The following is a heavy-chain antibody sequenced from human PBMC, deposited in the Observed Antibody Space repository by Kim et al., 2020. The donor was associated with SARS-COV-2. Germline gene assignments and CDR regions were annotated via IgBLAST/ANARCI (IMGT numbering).Heavy chain of an antibody. CDR2: IKRNVGGGSA. CDR1: GFSFNTYW. Sequence: GGSLRLSCAASGFSFNTYWMTWVRQAPGKGLEWVARIKRNVGGGSAVDAIAVRVSFTISSADTSLTLHLKMQNLKTADTAEYDSSLAVTDRGR. J-gene: IGHJ2*01. CDR3: SLAVTD. V-gene: IGHV3-15*01. D-gene: IGHD3-22*01.